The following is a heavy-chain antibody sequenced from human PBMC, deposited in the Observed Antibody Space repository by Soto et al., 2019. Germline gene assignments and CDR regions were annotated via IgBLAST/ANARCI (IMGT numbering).Heavy chain of an antibody. J-gene: IGHJ5*02. D-gene: IGHD3-10*01. CDR2: IYHSGST. V-gene: IGHV4-30-2*01. CDR1: GGSLSSGGYP. Sequence: ASETLSLTCAVSGGSLSSGGYPWSWIRQPPGKGLEWIGYIYHSGSTYYNPSLKSRVTISVDRSKNQFSLKLSSVTAADTAVYYCARAYRGPRGWFDPWGQGTLVTVSS. CDR3: ARAYRGPRGWFDP.